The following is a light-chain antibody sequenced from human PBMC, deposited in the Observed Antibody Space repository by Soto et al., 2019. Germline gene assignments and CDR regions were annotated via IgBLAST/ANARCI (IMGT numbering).Light chain of an antibody. J-gene: IGLJ2*01. V-gene: IGLV1-47*01. CDR1: SSNIGSNY. CDR3: AAWDDSLSVLVV. Sequence: QSVLTQPPSASGTPGQRVTISCSGSSSNIGSNYVYWYQQLPGTAPKLLIYRNNQRPSGVPDRFSGSKSGTSASLAISGLRSEDEADDYCAAWDDSLSVLVVFGGGTKLTVL. CDR2: RNN.